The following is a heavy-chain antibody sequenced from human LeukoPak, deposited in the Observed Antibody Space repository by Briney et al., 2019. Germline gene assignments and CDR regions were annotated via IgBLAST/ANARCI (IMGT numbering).Heavy chain of an antibody. Sequence: GGSLRLSCVASGFTFGSYWMSWVRQAPGKGLEWVSVIYSGGSTYYADSVKGRFTISRDNSKNTLYLQMNSLRAEDTAVYYCAKYYGAPYYFDYWGQGTLVTVSS. J-gene: IGHJ4*02. V-gene: IGHV3-66*01. D-gene: IGHD3-10*01. CDR1: GFTFGSYW. CDR3: AKYYGAPYYFDY. CDR2: IYSGGST.